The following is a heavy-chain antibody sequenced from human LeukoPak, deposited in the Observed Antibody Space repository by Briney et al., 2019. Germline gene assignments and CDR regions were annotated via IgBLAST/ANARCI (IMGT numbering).Heavy chain of an antibody. CDR2: IYSGGST. J-gene: IGHJ4*02. Sequence: PGGSLRLSCAASGFTVSSNYISWVRQAPVKGLEWVSVIYSGGSTYYADSVKGRFTISRDNSKNTLYLQMNSLRAEDTAVYYCARLQWLEPYYFDYWGQGTLVTVSS. CDR1: GFTVSSNY. D-gene: IGHD6-19*01. CDR3: ARLQWLEPYYFDY. V-gene: IGHV3-53*01.